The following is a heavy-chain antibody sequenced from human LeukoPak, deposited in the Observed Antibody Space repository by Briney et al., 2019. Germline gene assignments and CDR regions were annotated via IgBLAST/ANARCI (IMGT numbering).Heavy chain of an antibody. CDR1: GFPFSSYA. CDR2: IHGDGDNI. CDR3: AIAQVGAPTDL. V-gene: IGHV3-74*01. Sequence: GGSLRLSCAASGFPFSSYAMYWVRQAPGKGLVWVARIHGDGDNISYADSVRGRFTISRDNAKDTLYLHMNSLRPEDTAVYYCAIAQVGAPTDLWGQGTLATVSS. D-gene: IGHD1-26*01. J-gene: IGHJ5*02.